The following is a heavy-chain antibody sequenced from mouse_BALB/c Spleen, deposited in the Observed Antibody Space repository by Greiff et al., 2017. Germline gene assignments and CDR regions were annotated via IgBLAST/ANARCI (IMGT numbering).Heavy chain of an antibody. Sequence: QVQLQQSGPELVKPGASVRISCKASGYTFTSYYIHWVKQRPGQGLEWIGWIYPGNVNTKYNEKFKGKATLTADKSSSTAYMQLSSLTSEDSAVYFCAREELKRYDGAMDYWGQGTSVTVSS. CDR3: AREELKRYDGAMDY. V-gene: IGHV1S56*01. CDR2: IYPGNVNT. D-gene: IGHD2-14*01. CDR1: GYTFTSYY. J-gene: IGHJ4*01.